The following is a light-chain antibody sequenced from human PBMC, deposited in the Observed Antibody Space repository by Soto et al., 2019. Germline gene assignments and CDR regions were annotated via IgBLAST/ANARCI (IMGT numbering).Light chain of an antibody. V-gene: IGKV1-17*01. CDR1: QAIRND. CDR3: LQYYSYPQT. Sequence: DIQMTQSPSSLSASVGDRFTITCRASQAIRNDLAWYQQKPGKAPERLIYVASSLQSGVPSRFSGSGSGTEFSLAITSLQPEDFATYYCLQYYSYPQTFGQGTKVDI. J-gene: IGKJ1*01. CDR2: VAS.